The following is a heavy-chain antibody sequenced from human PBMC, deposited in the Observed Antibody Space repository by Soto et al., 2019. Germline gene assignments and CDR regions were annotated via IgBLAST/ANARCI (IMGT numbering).Heavy chain of an antibody. Sequence: QVQLVESGGGVVQPGRSLRLSCAASGFTFSSYAMHWVRQAPGKGLERVAVISYDGSNKYYADSVKGRFTISRDNSKNTLYLQMNSLRAEDTAVYYCASDELGFCSGGSCYSFDYWGQGTLVTVSS. D-gene: IGHD2-15*01. V-gene: IGHV3-30-3*01. CDR3: ASDELGFCSGGSCYSFDY. CDR1: GFTFSSYA. CDR2: ISYDGSNK. J-gene: IGHJ4*02.